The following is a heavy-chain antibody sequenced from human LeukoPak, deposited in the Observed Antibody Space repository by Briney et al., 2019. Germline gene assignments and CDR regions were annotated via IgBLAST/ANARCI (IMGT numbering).Heavy chain of an antibody. J-gene: IGHJ4*02. CDR1: GFTFNNYA. D-gene: IGHD3-16*01. CDR2: ISGSGGNT. CDR3: AKEIMETTYFDY. Sequence: GGSLRPSCAASGFTFNNYAMSWVRQAPGKGLEWVSAISGSGGNTYYADSVKGRFTISRDNSKNTLYLQMNSLRAEDTAVYYCAKEIMETTYFDYWGQGTLVTVSS. V-gene: IGHV3-23*01.